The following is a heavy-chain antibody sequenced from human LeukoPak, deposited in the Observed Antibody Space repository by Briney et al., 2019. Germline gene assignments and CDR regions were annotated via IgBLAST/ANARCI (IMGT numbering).Heavy chain of an antibody. D-gene: IGHD6-19*01. CDR2: INPNSGGT. CDR3: ARDRWRAVAAGIVDY. V-gene: IGHV1-2*02. J-gene: IGHJ4*02. Sequence: GASVKVSCKASGYTFTGYYMRWVRQAPGQGLEWMGWINPNSGGTNYAQKFQGRVTMTTDTSISTAYMELSRLRSDDTAVYYCARDRWRAVAAGIVDYWGQGTLVTVSS. CDR1: GYTFTGYY.